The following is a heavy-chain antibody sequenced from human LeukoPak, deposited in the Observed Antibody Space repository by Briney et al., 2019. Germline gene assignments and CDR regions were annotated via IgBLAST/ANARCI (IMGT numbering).Heavy chain of an antibody. CDR3: ARLALYSTRWPYDY. CDR2: ISGSGGST. Sequence: GGALRLSCAASGFTFSSYAMSWVRQAPGKGLEGVAAISGSGGSTYYADAVKGRFTISRDNAKNTLYLQMNILRPEDTAVYYCARLALYSTRWPYDYWGQGTLVTVSS. CDR1: GFTFSSYA. V-gene: IGHV3-23*01. J-gene: IGHJ4*02. D-gene: IGHD6-13*01.